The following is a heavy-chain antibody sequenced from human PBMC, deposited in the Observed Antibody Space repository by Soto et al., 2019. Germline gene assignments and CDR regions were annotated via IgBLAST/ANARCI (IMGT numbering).Heavy chain of an antibody. Sequence: QINLIESGPTLVNPTQTLTLTCTFSGLSLSTSGAAVGWVRQPPGRALEWLALIYWDGDKRYNASLGNRLTITKDTSMNQVVLTLTNVDPADTATYYCAHRATMTIFGLIITNGIWFDPWGQGTRVIVSS. CDR2: IYWDGDK. V-gene: IGHV2-5*02. J-gene: IGHJ5*02. D-gene: IGHD3-3*01. CDR1: GLSLSTSGAA. CDR3: AHRATMTIFGLIITNGIWFDP.